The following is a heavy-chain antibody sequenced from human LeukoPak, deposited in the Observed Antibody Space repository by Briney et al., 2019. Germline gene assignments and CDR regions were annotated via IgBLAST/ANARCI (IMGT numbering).Heavy chain of an antibody. D-gene: IGHD3-22*01. V-gene: IGHV4-31*03. CDR2: IYYSGST. CDR3: ARDLGDDSSGLFDI. Sequence: SQTLSLTCTVSGGSISSGDYYWSWIRQHPGKGLEWIGYIYYSGSTYYNPSLKSRVTISVDTSKNQFSLKLSSVTAADTAVYYCARDLGDDSSGLFDIWGQGTMVTVSS. CDR1: GGSISSGDYY. J-gene: IGHJ3*02.